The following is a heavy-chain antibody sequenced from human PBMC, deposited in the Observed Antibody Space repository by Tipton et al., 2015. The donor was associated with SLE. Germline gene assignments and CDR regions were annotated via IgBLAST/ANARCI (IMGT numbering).Heavy chain of an antibody. J-gene: IGHJ4*02. CDR1: GYSISSGYY. CDR3: AALPDSGALDY. D-gene: IGHD1-14*01. CDR2: IYHSGTT. V-gene: IGHV4-38-2*01. Sequence: TLSLTYAVSGYSISSGYYWGWIRQPPGRGLEWIGSIYHSGTTYYNLSLKSRVTISVDTSKNQFSLKLSSVTAADTAVYYCAALPDSGALDYWGQGTLVTVSS.